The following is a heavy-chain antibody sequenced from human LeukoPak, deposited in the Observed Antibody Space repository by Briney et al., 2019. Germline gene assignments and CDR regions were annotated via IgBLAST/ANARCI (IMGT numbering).Heavy chain of an antibody. V-gene: IGHV4-59*01. CDR1: GVSISNYY. CDR3: AREGYPGGFDY. Sequence: SETLSLTCTVSGVSISNYYWSWIRQPPGKGLEWIGYYYYSGNTNYNPSLKSRVTISADTSKNQFSLRLSSVTAADTAVYYCAREGYPGGFDYWGQGTLVTVSS. CDR2: YYYSGNT. J-gene: IGHJ4*02. D-gene: IGHD5-18*01.